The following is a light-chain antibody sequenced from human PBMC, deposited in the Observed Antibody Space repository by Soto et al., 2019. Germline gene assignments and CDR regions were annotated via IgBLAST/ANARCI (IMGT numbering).Light chain of an antibody. CDR3: SSYTSTSTLYV. CDR1: SSDIGGYNY. J-gene: IGLJ1*01. Sequence: QSALTQPASVSGSPGQSITISCTGTSSDIGGYNYVSWYQQLPGKVPKLIIYDVSNRPSGVSDRFSGSKSGNAASLTISGLQADDDADYYCSSYTSTSTLYVFGTGTKLTVL. V-gene: IGLV2-14*03. CDR2: DVS.